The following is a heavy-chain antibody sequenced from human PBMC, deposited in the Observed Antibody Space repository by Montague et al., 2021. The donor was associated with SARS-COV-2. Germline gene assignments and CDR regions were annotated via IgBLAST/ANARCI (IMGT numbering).Heavy chain of an antibody. CDR3: ARGRIDVNMIVVVVAGASFYMDV. CDR2: IDTSGST. J-gene: IGHJ6*03. V-gene: IGHV4-34*01. D-gene: IGHD3-22*01. CDR1: GGSFSGYH. Sequence: ETLSLTCAVYGGSFSGYHWTWIRQSPGKGLEWIGEIDTSGSTNYNPSLKSRITISGDTSKNQFSLKLTSVTAADTAVYYCARGRIDVNMIVVVVAGASFYMDVWGKGTTVTVSS.